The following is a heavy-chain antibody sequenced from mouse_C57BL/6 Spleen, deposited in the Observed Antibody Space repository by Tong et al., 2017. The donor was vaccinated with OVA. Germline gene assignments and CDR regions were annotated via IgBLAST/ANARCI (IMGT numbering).Heavy chain of an antibody. CDR2: INPSNGGT. J-gene: IGHJ2*01. CDR1: GYTFTSYW. Sequence: VQLQESGTELVKPGASVKLSCKASGYTFTSYWMHWVKQRPGQSLEWIGNINPSNGGTNYNEKFKSKATLTVDKSSSTAYMQLSSLTSEDSAVYYCARDYYGSSWGYYFDYWGQGTTLTVSS. V-gene: IGHV1-53*01. CDR3: ARDYYGSSWGYYFDY. D-gene: IGHD1-1*01.